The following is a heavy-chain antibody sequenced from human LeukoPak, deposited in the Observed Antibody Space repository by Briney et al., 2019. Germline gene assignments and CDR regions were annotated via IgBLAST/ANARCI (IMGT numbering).Heavy chain of an antibody. CDR1: GYTFTSYG. V-gene: IGHV1-18*01. D-gene: IGHD2-2*01. Sequence: ASVKVSCKASGYTFTSYGISWVRQAPGQGLEWMGWISAYNGNTNYAQKLQGRVTTTTDTSTSTAYMELRSLRSDDTAVYYCARVCSSTSCYKTWFDPWGQGTLVTVSS. CDR2: ISAYNGNT. J-gene: IGHJ5*02. CDR3: ARVCSSTSCYKTWFDP.